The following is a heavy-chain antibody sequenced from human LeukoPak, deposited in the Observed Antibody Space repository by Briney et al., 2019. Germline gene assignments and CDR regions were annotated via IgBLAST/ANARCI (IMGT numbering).Heavy chain of an antibody. CDR3: TRVRTAMGW. D-gene: IGHD5-18*01. CDR2: IRGKAYGGTT. V-gene: IGHV3-49*04. J-gene: IGHJ4*02. Sequence: PGGSLRLSCTASGFTFCDYAINWVRQAPGKGLEWVGFIRGKAYGGTTDYAASVKGRFTISRDDSKSIAYLQMNSLKTEDTAVYYCTRVRTAMGWWGQGTLVTVSS. CDR1: GFTFCDYA.